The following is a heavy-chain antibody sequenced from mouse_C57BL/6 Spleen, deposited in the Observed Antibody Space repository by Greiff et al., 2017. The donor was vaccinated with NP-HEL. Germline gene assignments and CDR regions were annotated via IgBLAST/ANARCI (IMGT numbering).Heavy chain of an antibody. J-gene: IGHJ2*01. CDR1: GFTFSSYT. CDR3: ARRTGTRNYFDY. CDR2: ISGGGGNT. Sequence: EVQRVESGGGLVKPGGSLKLSCAASGFTFSSYTMSWVRQTPEKRLEWVATISGGGGNTYYPDSVKGRFTISRDNAKNTLYLQMSSLRSEDTALYYCARRTGTRNYFDYWGQGTTLTVSS. D-gene: IGHD4-1*01. V-gene: IGHV5-9*01.